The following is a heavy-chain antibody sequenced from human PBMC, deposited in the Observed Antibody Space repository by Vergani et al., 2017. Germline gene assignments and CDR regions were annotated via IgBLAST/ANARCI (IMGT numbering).Heavy chain of an antibody. D-gene: IGHD7-27*01. Sequence: EVQLVESGGGLVQPGGSLRLSCAASGFTFSSNYMSWVRQAPGTGREWVSVIYSGGSTYYAESVKGRFTISRDNSKNTLYLQMNSLRAEDTAVYYCARALGDWGYYFDYWGQGTLVTVSS. CDR1: GFTFSSNY. J-gene: IGHJ4*02. CDR2: IYSGGST. V-gene: IGHV3-66*02. CDR3: ARALGDWGYYFDY.